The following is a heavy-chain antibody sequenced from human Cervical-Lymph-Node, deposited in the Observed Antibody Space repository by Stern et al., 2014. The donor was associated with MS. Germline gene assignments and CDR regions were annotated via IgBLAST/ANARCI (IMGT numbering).Heavy chain of an antibody. CDR1: GYIFTDYY. CDR2: INLKNGDT. D-gene: IGHD3-16*01. J-gene: IGHJ6*02. Sequence: VQLVESGAEVKKPGASVKVSCKASGYIFTDYYMHWVRQAPGQGLEWMGWINLKNGDTNYAQKFQGRVTVTRDTSISTAYMELSGLSSDDTAMYYCAREGEVISGQPPLYYYFYGMDVWGQGTTVTVSS. V-gene: IGHV1-2*02. CDR3: AREGEVISGQPPLYYYFYGMDV.